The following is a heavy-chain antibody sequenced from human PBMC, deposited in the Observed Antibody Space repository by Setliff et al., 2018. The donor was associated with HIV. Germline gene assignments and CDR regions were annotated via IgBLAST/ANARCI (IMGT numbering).Heavy chain of an antibody. CDR2: IHYKGNI. J-gene: IGHJ5*02. CDR3: ARFTVVVFGAGEPSWFDP. Sequence: SETLSLTCTVSGDSIISGDYYWSWIRQSPGKGLEWIGHIHYKGNIDYNASLKSRIAISSDTSKNQFSLNLSSVIAADTAIYFCARFTVVVFGAGEPSWFDPWGQGILVTVSS. D-gene: IGHD2-15*01. V-gene: IGHV4-30-4*08. CDR1: GDSIISGDYY.